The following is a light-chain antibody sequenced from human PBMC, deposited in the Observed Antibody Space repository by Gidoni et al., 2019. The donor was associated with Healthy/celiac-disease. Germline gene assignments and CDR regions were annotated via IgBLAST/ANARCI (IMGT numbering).Light chain of an antibody. V-gene: IGLV3-1*01. CDR3: QAWDSSTFYV. Sequence: SYELTKPPSGSVSPGQTASITCSGDKLGDKYACWSQQKPGQSPVLVIYQDSKRPSGIPERFSGSNSGNTATLTISGTQAMDEADYYCQAWDSSTFYVFGTGTKVTVL. CDR1: KLGDKY. J-gene: IGLJ1*01. CDR2: QDS.